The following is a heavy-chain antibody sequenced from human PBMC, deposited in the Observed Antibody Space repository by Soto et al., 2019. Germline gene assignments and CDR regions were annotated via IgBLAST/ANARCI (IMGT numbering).Heavy chain of an antibody. V-gene: IGHV5-51*01. J-gene: IGHJ4*02. D-gene: IGHD3-22*01. CDR1: VYSCTSYW. CDR3: ARRSRDYYDSSGYFVDDY. CDR2: IYPGDSDT. Sequence: LKISFKGSVYSCTSYWIGWVRQMPGKGLEWMGIIYPGDSDTRYSPSFQGQVTISADKSISTAYLQWSSLKASDTAMYYCARRSRDYYDSSGYFVDDYWGQGTLVTVSS.